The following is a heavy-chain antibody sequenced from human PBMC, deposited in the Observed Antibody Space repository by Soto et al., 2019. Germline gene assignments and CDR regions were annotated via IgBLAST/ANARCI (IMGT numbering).Heavy chain of an antibody. J-gene: IGHJ6*03. Sequence: EVQLVESGGGLVKPGGSLRLSCAASGFTFSSYSMNWVRQAPGKGLEWVSSISSSSSYIYYADSVKGRFTISRDNGKNSLCLRMSGLRAEDTAVYCCARRGYSYGYPRDHYYYKDVWGRGTTVTDFS. D-gene: IGHD5-18*01. CDR1: GFTFSSYS. CDR2: ISSSSSYI. V-gene: IGHV3-21*01. CDR3: ARRGYSYGYPRDHYYYKDV.